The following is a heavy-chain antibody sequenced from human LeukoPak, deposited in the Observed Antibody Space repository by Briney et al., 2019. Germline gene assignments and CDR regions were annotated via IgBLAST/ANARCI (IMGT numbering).Heavy chain of an antibody. J-gene: IGHJ3*02. V-gene: IGHV3-21*01. D-gene: IGHD3-3*02. Sequence: PGGSLRLSCAASGFTFSSYSMNWVRQAPGKGLEWVSSISSSSSYIYYADSVKGRFTISRDNAKNSLYLQMNSLRAEETAVYYCARDHFLGDSAPYDFDNWGQGTMVTVSS. CDR1: GFTFSSYS. CDR3: ARDHFLGDSAPYDFDN. CDR2: ISSSSSYI.